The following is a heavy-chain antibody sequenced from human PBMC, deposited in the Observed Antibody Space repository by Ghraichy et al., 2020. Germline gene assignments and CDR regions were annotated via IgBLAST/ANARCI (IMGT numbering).Heavy chain of an antibody. Sequence: GGSLRLSCAASGFTFSTYGLNWVRQAPGKGLEWVSSISGSGDTTHNADSVKGRFTISRDNLKGTLYLQMNSLRAEDTAVYYCAKDGSRYSSTWLYYYGMDVWGQGTTVTVSS. CDR3: AKDGSRYSSTWLYYYGMDV. CDR1: GFTFSTYG. V-gene: IGHV3-23*01. D-gene: IGHD6-13*01. J-gene: IGHJ6*02. CDR2: ISGSGDTT.